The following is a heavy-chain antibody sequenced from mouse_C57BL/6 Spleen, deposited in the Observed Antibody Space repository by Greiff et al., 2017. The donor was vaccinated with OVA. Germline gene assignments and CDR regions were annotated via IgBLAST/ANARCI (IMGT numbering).Heavy chain of an antibody. V-gene: IGHV1-18*01. Sequence: EVQLQQSGPELVKPGASVKIPCKASGYTFTDYNLDWVKQSHGKSLEWIGDINPNNGGTIYNQKFKGKATLTVDKSSSTAYMELRRLTSEDTAVYYCARRAAQASWFAYWGQGTLVTVSA. CDR1: GYTFTDYN. D-gene: IGHD3-2*02. J-gene: IGHJ3*01. CDR3: ARRAAQASWFAY. CDR2: INPNNGGT.